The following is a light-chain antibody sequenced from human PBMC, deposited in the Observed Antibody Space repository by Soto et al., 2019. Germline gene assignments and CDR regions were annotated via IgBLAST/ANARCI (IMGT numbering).Light chain of an antibody. V-gene: IGLV2-14*01. CDR2: VVN. CDR3: CSYTSSSTLVV. Sequence: QSALTQPASVSGSPGQSITISCTGTSSDVGGYNYVSWYQQHPGKAPKLMIYVVNNRPSGVSDRFSGSKSGNTASLTISGLQAEDEADYYCCSYTSSSTLVVFGGGTQLTVL. J-gene: IGLJ3*02. CDR1: SSDVGGYNY.